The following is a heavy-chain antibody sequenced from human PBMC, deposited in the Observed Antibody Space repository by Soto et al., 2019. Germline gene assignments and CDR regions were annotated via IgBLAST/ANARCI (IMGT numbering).Heavy chain of an antibody. D-gene: IGHD2-2*01. CDR1: VGTFSRYA. J-gene: IGHJ6*04. Sequence: QVQLVQSGAEVKKPGSSVKVSCNASVGTFSRYAISWLRQAPGQGIEWMGGIIPIFGTANYAQKFQGRVTITADESTSTAYMELSSLRSEDTAVYYCARETPSLKIVVVPAALYYGMDVWGKGTTVTVSS. CDR3: ARETPSLKIVVVPAALYYGMDV. V-gene: IGHV1-69*01. CDR2: IIPIFGTA.